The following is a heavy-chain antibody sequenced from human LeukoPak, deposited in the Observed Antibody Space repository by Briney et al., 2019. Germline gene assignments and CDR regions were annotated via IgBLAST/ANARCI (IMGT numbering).Heavy chain of an antibody. CDR1: EFLFSNYW. D-gene: IGHD5-24*01. V-gene: IGHV3-74*01. J-gene: IGHJ4*02. Sequence: PGGSLRLSCAASEFLFSNYWMHWVRQVPGEGLVWVSRIDSDGSPTTYAASVEGRFTISRDNSKNTLYLQMNSLRAEDTAVYYCAMRDGGFDYWGQGTLVTVSS. CDR2: IDSDGSPT. CDR3: AMRDGGFDY.